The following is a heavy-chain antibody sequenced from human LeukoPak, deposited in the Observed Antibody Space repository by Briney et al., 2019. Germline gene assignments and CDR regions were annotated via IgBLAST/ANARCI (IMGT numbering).Heavy chain of an antibody. Sequence: GASVKVSCKVSGKTLSDLSIHWLRQPPGKGLEWMGWINPNSGGTNYAQKFQGRVTMTRDTSISTAYMELSRLRSDDTAVYYCARVRIAAAGIPLHYGMDVWGQGTTVTVSS. J-gene: IGHJ6*02. D-gene: IGHD6-13*01. CDR1: GKTLSDLS. CDR3: ARVRIAAAGIPLHYGMDV. V-gene: IGHV1-2*02. CDR2: INPNSGGT.